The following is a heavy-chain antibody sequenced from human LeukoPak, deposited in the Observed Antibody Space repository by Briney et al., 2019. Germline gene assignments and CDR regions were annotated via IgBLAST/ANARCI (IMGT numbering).Heavy chain of an antibody. J-gene: IGHJ5*02. CDR2: INHSGST. V-gene: IGHV4-34*01. CDR3: ATGGGGDFNGGFDP. D-gene: IGHD2-21*02. CDR1: GGSFSGYY. Sequence: SETLSLTCAVYGGSFSGYYWSWIRQPPGKGLEWIGEINHSGSTNYNPSLKSRVTLSVDTSKNQFSLKLNSVTAADTAVYYCATGGGGDFNGGFDPWGQGTLVTVSS.